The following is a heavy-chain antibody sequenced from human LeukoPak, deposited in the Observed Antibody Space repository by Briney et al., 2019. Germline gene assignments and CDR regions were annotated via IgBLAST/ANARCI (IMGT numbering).Heavy chain of an antibody. CDR2: INHSGST. D-gene: IGHD2-15*01. J-gene: IGHJ4*02. CDR1: GGSFSGYY. Sequence: SETLSLTCAGYGGSFSGYYWSWIRQPPGKGLEWIGEINHSGSTNHNPSLKSRVTISVDTSKNQFSLKLSSVTAADTAVYYCARGRVAQDYWGQGTLVTVSS. V-gene: IGHV4-34*01. CDR3: ARGRVAQDY.